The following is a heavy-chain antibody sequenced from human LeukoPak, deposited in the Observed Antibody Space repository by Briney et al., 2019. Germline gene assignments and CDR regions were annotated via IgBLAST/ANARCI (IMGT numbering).Heavy chain of an antibody. CDR2: ISGSGGST. D-gene: IGHD2-15*01. Sequence: GGTLRLSCAASGFTFSSYGMSWVRQAPGKELEWVSAISGSGGSTYYADSVKGRFTISRDNSKNTLYLQMNSLRAEDTAVYYCAKCGSGGSCYDYFDYWGQGTLVTVSS. CDR3: AKCGSGGSCYDYFDY. CDR1: GFTFSSYG. J-gene: IGHJ4*02. V-gene: IGHV3-23*01.